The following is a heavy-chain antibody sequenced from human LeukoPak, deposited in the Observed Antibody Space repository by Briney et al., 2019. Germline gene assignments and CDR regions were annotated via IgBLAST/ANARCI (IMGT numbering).Heavy chain of an antibody. D-gene: IGHD6-19*01. J-gene: IGHJ4*02. CDR3: ARHQGTYSSGWYANY. Sequence: SQTLFLTCTVSGGSLSTYYWSWIRQPPGKGLEWLGFIYHSGSTTYNPSLRSRVTISLDTSKNQISLNLSSVTAADTAVYYCARHQGTYSSGWYANYWGQGTLVTVPS. CDR2: IYHSGST. CDR1: GGSLSTYY. V-gene: IGHV4-59*08.